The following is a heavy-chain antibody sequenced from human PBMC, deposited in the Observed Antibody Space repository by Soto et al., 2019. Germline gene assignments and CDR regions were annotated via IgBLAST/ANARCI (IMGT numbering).Heavy chain of an antibody. Sequence: ASVKVSCKASGYTFTSYGISWVRQAPGQGLEWMGWISAYNGNTNYAQKLQGRVNMTTDTSTSTAYMELRSLRSADTAVYYCATDFWSGYWAADICRQGTMVTVSS. CDR1: GYTFTSYG. J-gene: IGHJ3*02. CDR2: ISAYNGNT. D-gene: IGHD3-3*01. V-gene: IGHV1-18*01. CDR3: ATDFWSGYWAADI.